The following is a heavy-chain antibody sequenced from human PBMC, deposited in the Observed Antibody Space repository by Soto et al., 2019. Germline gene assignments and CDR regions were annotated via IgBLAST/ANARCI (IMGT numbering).Heavy chain of an antibody. V-gene: IGHV4-34*01. Sequence: QVQLQQWGAGLLKPSETLSLTCAVYGGSFSGYYWSWIRQPPGKGLEWIGEINHSGSTNYNPSLKCRVIIPVDKYMNHFSLKLSSVTAADTAVYYCARALPYYGSGSNYIDRRAPYNWFDPWGQGTLVTVSS. CDR2: INHSGST. CDR1: GGSFSGYY. CDR3: ARALPYYGSGSNYIDRRAPYNWFDP. J-gene: IGHJ5*02. D-gene: IGHD3-10*01.